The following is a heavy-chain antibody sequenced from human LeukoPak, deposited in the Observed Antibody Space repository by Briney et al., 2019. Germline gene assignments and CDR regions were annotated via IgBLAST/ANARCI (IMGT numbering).Heavy chain of an antibody. CDR1: GGSFSGYY. J-gene: IGHJ4*02. CDR2: INHSGST. V-gene: IGHV4-34*01. D-gene: IGHD3-22*01. CDR3: AATDSREAAVDY. Sequence: SETLSLTCAVYGGSFSGYYWSWIRQPPGKGLEWIGEINHSGSTNYNPSLKSRVTISVDTSKNQFSLKLSSVTAADTAVYYCAATDSREAAVDYWGQGTLVTVSS.